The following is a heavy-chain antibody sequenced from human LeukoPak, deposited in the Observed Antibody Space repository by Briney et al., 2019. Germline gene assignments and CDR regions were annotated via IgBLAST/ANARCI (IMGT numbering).Heavy chain of an antibody. V-gene: IGHV3-21*01. CDR2: ISSSSSYI. J-gene: IGHJ6*02. CDR3: ARDTYDSSTYYYYGMDV. CDR1: GFTFSSYS. Sequence: GGSLSLSCAASGFTFSSYSMEWVRQAPGKGLGWVSSISSSSSYIYYADSVKGRFTISRDNGKNSLYLQMNSLRAEDPAVYYSARDTYDSSTYYYYGMDVWGQGTPVTVSS. D-gene: IGHD6-13*01.